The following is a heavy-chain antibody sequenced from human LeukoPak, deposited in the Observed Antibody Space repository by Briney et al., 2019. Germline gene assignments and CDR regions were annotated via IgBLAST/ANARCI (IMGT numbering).Heavy chain of an antibody. J-gene: IGHJ6*02. CDR3: ARVFGELRGTNYYGMDV. Sequence: SETLSLTCTVSGGSISSSSYYWGWIRQPPGKGLEWIGSIYYSGSTYYNPSLKSRVTISVDTSKNQFSLKLSSVTAADTAVYYCARVFGELRGTNYYGMDVWGQGTTVTVSS. V-gene: IGHV4-39*07. D-gene: IGHD3-10*01. CDR2: IYYSGST. CDR1: GGSISSSSYY.